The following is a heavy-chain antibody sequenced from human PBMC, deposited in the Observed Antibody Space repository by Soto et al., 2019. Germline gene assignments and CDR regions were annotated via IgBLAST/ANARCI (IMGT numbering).Heavy chain of an antibody. CDR2: ISGSGGST. D-gene: IGHD3-22*01. Sequence: GGSLRLSXAASGFTFSSYAMSWVRQAPGKGLEWVSAISGSGGSTYYADSVKGRFTISRDNSKNTLYLQMNSLRAEDTAVYYCAKEVRYYDSSGYLDYWGQGTLVTVSS. CDR1: GFTFSSYA. V-gene: IGHV3-23*01. J-gene: IGHJ4*02. CDR3: AKEVRYYDSSGYLDY.